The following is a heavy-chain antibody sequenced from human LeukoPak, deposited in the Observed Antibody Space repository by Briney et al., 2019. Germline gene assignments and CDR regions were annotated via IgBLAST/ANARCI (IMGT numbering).Heavy chain of an antibody. J-gene: IGHJ4*02. CDR2: ISGSGGST. CDR1: GFTFSSYA. D-gene: IGHD3-22*01. V-gene: IGHV3-23*01. CDR3: AKVGRITMIVVVMDHFDY. Sequence: GGSLRLSCAASGFTFSSYAMSWVRQAPGKGLELVSAISGSGGSTYYADSVKGRFTISRDNSKNTLYLQMNSLRAEDTAVYYCAKVGRITMIVVVMDHFDYWGQGTLVTVSS.